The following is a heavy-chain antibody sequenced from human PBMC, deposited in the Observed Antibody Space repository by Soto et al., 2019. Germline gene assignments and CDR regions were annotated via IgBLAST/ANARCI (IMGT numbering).Heavy chain of an antibody. CDR2: IIPMYGTT. Sequence: QVQLVQSGAEVKKPGSSVKVSCKASGGTFRSYVTSWVRQAPGQGLEWLGGIIPMYGTTYYAQTFQGRVTISADESTSTAFIELSSLRSEDTAVYYCATIGTLDWIDDYWGQGTLVTVSS. CDR1: GGTFRSYV. J-gene: IGHJ4*02. V-gene: IGHV1-69*12. CDR3: ATIGTLDWIDDY. D-gene: IGHD1-1*01.